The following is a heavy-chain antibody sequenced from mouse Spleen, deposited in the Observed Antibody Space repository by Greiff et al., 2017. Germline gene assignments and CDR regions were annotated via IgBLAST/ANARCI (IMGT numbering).Heavy chain of an antibody. CDR2: INPSSGYT. J-gene: IGHJ4*01. V-gene: IGHV1-4*01. Sequence: VKLMESGAELARPGASVKMSCKASGYTFTSYTMHWVKQRPGQGLEWIGYINPSSGYTKYNQKFKDKATLTADKSSSTAYMQLSSLTSEDSAVYYCARYGTSYGYAMDYWGQGTSVTVSS. CDR3: ARYGTSYGYAMDY. CDR1: GYTFTSYT. D-gene: IGHD1-1*01.